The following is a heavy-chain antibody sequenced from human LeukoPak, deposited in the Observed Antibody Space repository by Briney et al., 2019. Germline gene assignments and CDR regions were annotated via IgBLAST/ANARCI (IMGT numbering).Heavy chain of an antibody. Sequence: GGSLRLSCAASGFTFSSYAMSWVRQAPRKGLEWVSAISGSGGSTYYADSVKGRFTISRDNSKNTLYLQMNSLRAEDTAVYYCAKRYGSGSYFYWGQGTLVTVSS. D-gene: IGHD3-10*01. J-gene: IGHJ4*02. CDR2: ISGSGGST. V-gene: IGHV3-23*01. CDR3: AKRYGSGSYFY. CDR1: GFTFSSYA.